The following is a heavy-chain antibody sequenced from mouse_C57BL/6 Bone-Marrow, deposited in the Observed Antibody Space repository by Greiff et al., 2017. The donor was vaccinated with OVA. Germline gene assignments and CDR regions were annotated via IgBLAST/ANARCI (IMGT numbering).Heavy chain of an antibody. J-gene: IGHJ2*01. CDR3: ARHYYGSSYY. Sequence: EVKLMESGGDLVKPGGSLKLSCAASGFTFSSYGMSWVRQTPDKRLEWVATISSGGGYTYYTDSVKGRFTISRDNAKNTLYLQMSSLKSEDTAMYYCARHYYGSSYYWGQGTTLTVSS. CDR2: ISSGGGYT. V-gene: IGHV5-6*01. D-gene: IGHD1-1*01. CDR1: GFTFSSYG.